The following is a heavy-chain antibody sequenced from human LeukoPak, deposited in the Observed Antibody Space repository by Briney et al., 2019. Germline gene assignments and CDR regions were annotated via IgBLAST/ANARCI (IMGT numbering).Heavy chain of an antibody. CDR3: ARSGYCSSTSCYNTGYFDC. D-gene: IGHD2-2*02. CDR2: IYTSGST. V-gene: IGHV4-4*07. J-gene: IGHJ4*02. Sequence: PSETLSLTCTVSGGSISSYYWSWIRQPAGKGLEWIGRIYTSGSTNYNPSLKSRVTMSVDTSKNQFSLKLSSVTAADTAVYYCARSGYCSSTSCYNTGYFDCWGQGTLVTVSS. CDR1: GGSISSYY.